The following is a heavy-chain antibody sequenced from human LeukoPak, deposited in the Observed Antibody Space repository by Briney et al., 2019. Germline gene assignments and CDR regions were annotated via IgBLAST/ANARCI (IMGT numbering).Heavy chain of an antibody. CDR3: ARVAVTVTTQRSYYYYMDV. D-gene: IGHD4-17*01. CDR1: GGTLSSYA. J-gene: IGHJ6*03. V-gene: IGHV1-69*05. Sequence: SVKVSCKASGGTLSSYAISWVRQAPGQGLEWMGGIIPIFGTANYAQKFQGRVTITTDESTSTAYMELSSLRSEDTAVYYCARVAVTVTTQRSYYYYMDVWGKGTTVTVSS. CDR2: IIPIFGTA.